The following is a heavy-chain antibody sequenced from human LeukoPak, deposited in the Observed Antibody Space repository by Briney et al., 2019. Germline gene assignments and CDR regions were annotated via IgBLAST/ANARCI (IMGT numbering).Heavy chain of an antibody. D-gene: IGHD3-16*01. J-gene: IGHJ4*02. CDR2: IWYDGSNE. Sequence: QAGGSLRLSCAASGFTVSSNYMSWVRQAPGKGLEWVAVIWYDGSNEYYADSVKGRFTISRDNSKNTLYLQMNSLRAEDMAVYYCARGTSGGDYESPIWGQGTLVTVSS. V-gene: IGHV3-33*08. CDR3: ARGTSGGDYESPI. CDR1: GFTVSSNY.